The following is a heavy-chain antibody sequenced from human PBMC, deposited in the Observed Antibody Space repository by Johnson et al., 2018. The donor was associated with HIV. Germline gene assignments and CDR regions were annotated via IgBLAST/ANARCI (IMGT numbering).Heavy chain of an antibody. Sequence: QVQLVESGGGVVQPGRSLRLSCAASGFTFSSYGMHWVRQAPGKGLEWVAVIWYDGSNKYYADSVKGRFTISRDNSKNTLYLQMNSLRAEDTAVYYCVREEGNDILTRGDAFDIWGQGTLVTVSS. V-gene: IGHV3-33*01. J-gene: IGHJ3*02. D-gene: IGHD3-9*01. CDR3: VREEGNDILTRGDAFDI. CDR1: GFTFSSYG. CDR2: IWYDGSNK.